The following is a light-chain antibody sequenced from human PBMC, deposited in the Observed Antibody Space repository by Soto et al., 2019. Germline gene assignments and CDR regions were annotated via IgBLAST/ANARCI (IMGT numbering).Light chain of an antibody. CDR1: RTVSTN. J-gene: IGKJ3*01. Sequence: DIVMTQSPATLSVSPGERVTLSCRASRTVSTNLAGYQQKPGQAPRLLIYYPSTRATGIPARFSGGGSDKEFTLTVSRLQSEDSAVYYCEQYNNWPPGATFGPGTKVEIK. V-gene: IGKV3-15*01. CDR2: YPS. CDR3: EQYNNWPPGAT.